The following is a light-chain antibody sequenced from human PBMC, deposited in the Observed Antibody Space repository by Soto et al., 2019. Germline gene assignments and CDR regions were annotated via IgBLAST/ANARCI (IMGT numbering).Light chain of an antibody. CDR2: EAS. CDR1: QTITSW. V-gene: IGKV1-5*01. CDR3: QQFNNYPWS. J-gene: IGKJ4*01. Sequence: DIQMTQSPSTLSASVGDRVTISCRASQTITSWLAWYQQKPGKAPKLLIYEASSLESGVPSRFSGSGSGTEFTLTISSLQPDDFATYYCQQFNNYPWSFGGGTKVDIK.